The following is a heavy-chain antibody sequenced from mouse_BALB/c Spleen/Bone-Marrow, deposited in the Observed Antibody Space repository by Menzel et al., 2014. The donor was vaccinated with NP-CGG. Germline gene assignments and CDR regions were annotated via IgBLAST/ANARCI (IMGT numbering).Heavy chain of an antibody. CDR2: ITSGDGYT. CDR3: ARQDGYDGTWFAY. CDR1: GFPFSNYD. J-gene: IGHJ3*01. D-gene: IGHD2-2*01. V-gene: IGHV5-9*02. Sequence: EVKLMESGGGLVKPGGSLKLSCAASGFPFSNYDMSWVRQTPEKRLEWVATITSGDGYTYYPDSVKGRFTISRDNARNTLYLQMSSLRSEDTALYYCARQDGYDGTWFAYWGQGTLVTVSA.